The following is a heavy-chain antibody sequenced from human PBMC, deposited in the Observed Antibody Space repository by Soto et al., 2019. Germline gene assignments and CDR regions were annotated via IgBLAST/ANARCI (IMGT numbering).Heavy chain of an antibody. V-gene: IGHV1-69*02. Sequence: SVKVSCKASGGTFSRYSITWVRQAPGHRLEWIGRIIPINGIASYAQKFQGRVTITRDTSASTAYMELSSLRSEDTAVYYCARGGSLYWYFDLWGRGTLVTVSS. CDR3: ARGGSLYWYFDL. CDR1: GGTFSRYS. CDR2: IIPINGIA. D-gene: IGHD1-26*01. J-gene: IGHJ2*01.